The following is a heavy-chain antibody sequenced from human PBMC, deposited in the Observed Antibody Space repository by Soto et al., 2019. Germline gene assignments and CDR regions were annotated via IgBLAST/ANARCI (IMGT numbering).Heavy chain of an antibody. CDR1: GYTFTSYD. V-gene: IGHV1-8*01. D-gene: IGHD6-19*01. Sequence: QVQLVQSGAEVKKPGASVKVSCKASGYTFTSYDINWVRQATGQGLEWMGWMNPNSGNTVYAKKFQGSVTMTRNTSISTAYMELSSLRSEDTAVYYCARERSSGWYVDYWGQGTLVTVSS. CDR2: MNPNSGNT. CDR3: ARERSSGWYVDY. J-gene: IGHJ4*02.